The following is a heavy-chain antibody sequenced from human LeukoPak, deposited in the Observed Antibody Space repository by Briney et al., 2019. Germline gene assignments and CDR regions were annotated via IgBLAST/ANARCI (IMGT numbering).Heavy chain of an antibody. Sequence: KPSETLSLTCSVSGGSMSRHYWSWIRQPPGKGLEWIGYIYYNGKTHYNPSLQSRVTISVDTSKNLFSLKLTSVTAADTAVYSCARLLDNDSSGDPDTFDMWGQGTMVTVSS. CDR3: ARLLDNDSSGDPDTFDM. V-gene: IGHV4-59*11. CDR1: GGSMSRHY. D-gene: IGHD3-22*01. CDR2: IYYNGKT. J-gene: IGHJ3*02.